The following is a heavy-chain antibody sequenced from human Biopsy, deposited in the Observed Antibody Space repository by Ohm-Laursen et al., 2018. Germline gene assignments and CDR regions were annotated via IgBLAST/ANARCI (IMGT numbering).Heavy chain of an antibody. CDR2: ISHAGYT. CDR1: GGSFTGHY. J-gene: IGHJ1*01. V-gene: IGHV4-59*11. CDR3: ARGSNEYGGLYFPH. Sequence: TLSLTCTVSGGSFTGHYWTWIRQPPGKGLEWIGHISHAGYTSYKSSLKSRVTISLDTSRKHFSLRLTSLTAADTAVYYCARGSNEYGGLYFPHWGQGTLVTVSS. D-gene: IGHD4-23*01.